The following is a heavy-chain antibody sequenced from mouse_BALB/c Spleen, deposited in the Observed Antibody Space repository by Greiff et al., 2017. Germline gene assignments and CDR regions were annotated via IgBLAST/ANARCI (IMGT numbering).Heavy chain of an antibody. CDR2: IDPYNGGT. Sequence: VQLKQSGPELVKPGASVKVSCKASGYAFTSYNMYWVKQSHGKSLEWIGYIDPYNGGTSYNQKFKGKATLTVDKSSSTAYMQLKSLTSEDSAVYYCASGGRRGFAYWGQGTLVTVSA. V-gene: IGHV1S135*01. J-gene: IGHJ3*01. CDR1: GYAFTSYN. CDR3: ASGGRRGFAY.